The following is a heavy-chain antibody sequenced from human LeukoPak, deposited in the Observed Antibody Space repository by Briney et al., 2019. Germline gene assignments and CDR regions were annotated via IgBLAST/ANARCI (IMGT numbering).Heavy chain of an antibody. V-gene: IGHV3-23*01. Sequence: GSLRLSCAASGFTFKTFAMSWVRQAPGKGLEWVSSISGSGETTNYADYVKGRFTISRDNSKNTLYLQKNSLRAEDTAVYYCSKVAREYKRRRGETFAAVDMWGQGTMVTVSS. CDR2: ISGSGETT. J-gene: IGHJ3*02. D-gene: IGHD3-10*01. CDR3: SKVAREYKRRRGETFAAVDM. CDR1: GFTFKTFA.